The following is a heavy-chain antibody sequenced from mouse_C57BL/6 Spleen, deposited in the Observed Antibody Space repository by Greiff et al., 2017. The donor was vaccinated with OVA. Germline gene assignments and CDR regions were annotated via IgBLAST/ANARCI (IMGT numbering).Heavy chain of an antibody. CDR3: ARRLSGFDY. Sequence: QVQLQHPGAELVRPGSSVKLSCKASGYTFTSYWMDWVKQRPGQGLEWIGNIYPSDSETHYNQKFKDKATLTVDKSSSTAYMQLSSLTSEDSAVYYCARRLSGFDYWGQGTTLTVSS. V-gene: IGHV1-61*01. CDR2: IYPSDSET. D-gene: IGHD1-1*02. J-gene: IGHJ2*01. CDR1: GYTFTSYW.